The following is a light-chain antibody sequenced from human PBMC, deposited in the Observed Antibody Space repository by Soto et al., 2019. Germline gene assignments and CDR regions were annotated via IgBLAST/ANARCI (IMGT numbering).Light chain of an antibody. CDR3: QQYHNWPPIT. CDR1: QSVSSN. V-gene: IGKV3-15*01. CDR2: GAS. J-gene: IGKJ5*01. Sequence: IVMSQSPGTLSLSXGGGATLTXXXSQSVSSNLAWYQQKPGQAPRLLIYGASTRATGIPARFSGSGSGTEFTLTISSLQSEDFAVYYCQQYHNWPPITFGQGTRLEIK.